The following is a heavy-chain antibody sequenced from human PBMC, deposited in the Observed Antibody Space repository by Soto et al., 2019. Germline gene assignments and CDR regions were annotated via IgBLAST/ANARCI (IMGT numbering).Heavy chain of an antibody. CDR2: ISAYNGNT. Sequence: QVQLVQSGAEVKKPGASVKVSCKASGYTFTSYGISWVRQAPGQGLEWMGWISAYNGNTNYAQKLQGRVTMTTDTXXSTADMELRSLRSDDTAVYYCAGDKGDGSGSYYGYWGQGTLVTVSS. CDR3: AGDKGDGSGSYYGY. V-gene: IGHV1-18*01. D-gene: IGHD3-10*01. CDR1: GYTFTSYG. J-gene: IGHJ4*02.